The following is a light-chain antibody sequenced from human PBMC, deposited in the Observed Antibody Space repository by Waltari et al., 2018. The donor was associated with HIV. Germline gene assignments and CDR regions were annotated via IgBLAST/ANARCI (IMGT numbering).Light chain of an antibody. V-gene: IGKV3-20*01. J-gene: IGKJ2*01. CDR3: QLYGSSSYT. CDR1: QSVSSSY. CDR2: GAS. Sequence: DIVLRQSPGSLSWSPAQRATLSCRATQSVSSSYLAWYQQKPGQAPRLLIYGASRRATGIPDRFSGSGSGTDFTLTISRLEPEDFAVYYCQLYGSSSYTFGQGTKLEIK.